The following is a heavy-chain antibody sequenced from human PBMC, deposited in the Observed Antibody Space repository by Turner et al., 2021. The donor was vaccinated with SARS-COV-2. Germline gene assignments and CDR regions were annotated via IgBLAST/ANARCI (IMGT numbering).Heavy chain of an antibody. CDR1: GFTFSSYA. Sequence: QVQLVESGGGVVQPGRSPRPSCAASGFTFSSYAMHWVRQAPGKGLEWVAVISYDGSNKYYAASVKGRFTISRDNSKNTLYLQMNSLRAEDTALYYGARANSGSYYYGMDVWGQGTTVTVSS. J-gene: IGHJ6*02. CDR2: ISYDGSNK. CDR3: ARANSGSYYYGMDV. D-gene: IGHD1-26*01. V-gene: IGHV3-30-3*01.